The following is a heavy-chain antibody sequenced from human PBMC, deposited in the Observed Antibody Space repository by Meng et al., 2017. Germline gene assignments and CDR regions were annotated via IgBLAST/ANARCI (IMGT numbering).Heavy chain of an antibody. Sequence: SETLSLTCTVSGGSISSYYWSWIRQPPGKGLEWIGYIYYSGSTNYNPSLKSRVTISVDTSKNQISLKLSSVTAADTAVYYCARKRYYYGSGSEYYFDYWGQGTLVTVSS. CDR2: IYYSGST. J-gene: IGHJ4*02. CDR1: GGSISSYY. CDR3: ARKRYYYGSGSEYYFDY. V-gene: IGHV4-59*12. D-gene: IGHD3-10*01.